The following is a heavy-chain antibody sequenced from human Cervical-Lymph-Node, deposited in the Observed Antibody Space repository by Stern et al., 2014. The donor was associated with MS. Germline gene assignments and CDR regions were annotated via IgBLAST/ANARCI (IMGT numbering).Heavy chain of an antibody. CDR1: GDTFASYP. Sequence: VQLVQSGAEVKKPGASVKVSCKASGDTFASYPLHWLRQAPGQGPVWMGIVNPTDGRTTYAQTFQGRVNMTRDTSTRTVYMELSSLKAEDTAMYFCANPLPYANWGQGTRVTVSS. CDR2: VNPTDGRT. J-gene: IGHJ1*01. V-gene: IGHV1-46*03. CDR3: ANPLPYAN. D-gene: IGHD4-17*01.